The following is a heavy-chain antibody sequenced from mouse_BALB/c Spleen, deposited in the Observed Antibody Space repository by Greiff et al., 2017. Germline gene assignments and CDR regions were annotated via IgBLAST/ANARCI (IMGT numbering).Heavy chain of an antibody. CDR3: AKPYYGSSGGIAY. Sequence: QVQLQQSGPGLVAPSQSLSITCTVSGFSLTDYGVSWIRQPPGKGLEWLGVIWGGGSTYYNSALKSRLSISKDNSKSQVFLKMNSLQTDDTAMYYCAKPYYGSSGGIAYWGQGTLVTVSA. D-gene: IGHD1-1*01. CDR2: IWGGGST. V-gene: IGHV2-6-5*01. J-gene: IGHJ3*01. CDR1: GFSLTDYG.